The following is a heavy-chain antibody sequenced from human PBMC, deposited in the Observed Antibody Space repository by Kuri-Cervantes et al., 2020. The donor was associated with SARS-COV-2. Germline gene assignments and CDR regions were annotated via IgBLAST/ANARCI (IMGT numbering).Heavy chain of an antibody. J-gene: IGHJ6*02. D-gene: IGHD3-3*01. CDR2: ISSSSSTI. V-gene: IGHV3-48*02. CDR3: ARDDNSLDFWSGYGYYYGMDV. CDR1: GFTFSSYW. Sequence: GESLKISCAASGFTFSSYWMSRVRQAPGKGLEWVSYISSSSSTIYYADSVKGRFTISRDNAKNSLYLQMNSLRDEDTAVYYCARDDNSLDFWSGYGYYYGMDVWGQGTTVTVSS.